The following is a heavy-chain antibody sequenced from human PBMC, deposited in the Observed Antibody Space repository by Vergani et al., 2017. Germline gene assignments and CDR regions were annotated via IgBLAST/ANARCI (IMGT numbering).Heavy chain of an antibody. J-gene: IGHJ2*01. Sequence: EVQLVESGGGLVQPGRSLILSCAASGFTFDDYAMHWVRQAPGKGLEWVSGMNWNSDSIAYADSVKGRFTISRDNAKNSLYLQMNSLRAEDTALYYCVKDIAASGNYWSFDLWGRGTLVTVSS. CDR2: MNWNSDSI. CDR1: GFTFDDYA. V-gene: IGHV3-9*01. D-gene: IGHD6-13*01. CDR3: VKDIAASGNYWSFDL.